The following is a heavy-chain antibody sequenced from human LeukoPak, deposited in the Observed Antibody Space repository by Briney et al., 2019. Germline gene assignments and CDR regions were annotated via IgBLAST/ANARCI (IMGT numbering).Heavy chain of an antibody. CDR1: GGSFSGYY. Sequence: PSETLSLTCAVYGGSFSGYYWSWIRQPPGKGLEWIGEINDSGSTNYNPSLKSGVTISVETSKNQFSPKLSSLTAAHTAVYYCARGKRRYFHWLHFDCWGQGTLVTVSS. CDR2: INDSGST. V-gene: IGHV4-34*01. J-gene: IGHJ4*02. CDR3: ARGKRRYFHWLHFDC. D-gene: IGHD3-9*01.